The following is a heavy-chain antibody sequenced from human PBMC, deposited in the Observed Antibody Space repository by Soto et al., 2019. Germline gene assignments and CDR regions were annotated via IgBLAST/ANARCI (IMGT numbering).Heavy chain of an antibody. CDR2: ISSSSSTI. CDR1: GFTFSSYS. V-gene: IGHV3-48*01. CDR3: ASITAATFKCTPY. Sequence: GGSLRLSCAASGFTFSSYSMNWVRQAPGKGLEWVSYISSSSSTIYYADSVKGRFTISRDNAKSSLYLQMNSLRAEDTAVYYCASITAATFKCTPYWGQGTLVTVSS. D-gene: IGHD2-15*01. J-gene: IGHJ4*02.